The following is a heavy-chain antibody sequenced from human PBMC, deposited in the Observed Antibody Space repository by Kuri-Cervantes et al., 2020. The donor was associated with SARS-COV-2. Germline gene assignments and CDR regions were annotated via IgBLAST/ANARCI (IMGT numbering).Heavy chain of an antibody. Sequence: GGSLRLSCAASGFTFSSYGMHWVRQAPGKGLEWVAFIRYDGSNKYYADSVKGRFTISRDNPKNTLYLQMNSLRAEDTAVYYCAKDGGLQEGPDAFDIWGQGTMVTVSS. V-gene: IGHV3-30*02. D-gene: IGHD3-16*01. J-gene: IGHJ3*02. CDR2: IRYDGSNK. CDR3: AKDGGLQEGPDAFDI. CDR1: GFTFSSYG.